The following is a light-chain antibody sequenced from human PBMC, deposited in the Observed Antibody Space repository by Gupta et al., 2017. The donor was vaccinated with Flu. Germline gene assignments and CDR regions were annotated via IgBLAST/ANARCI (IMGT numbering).Light chain of an antibody. CDR1: QSVSSN. V-gene: IGKV3-15*01. J-gene: IGKJ4*01. CDR3: QQYNNWPPLT. Sequence: ATLSVSPGERATLSCRASQSVSSNLAWYQQKPGQAPRLLIYGASTRATGIPARFSGSGSGTEVTLTISSLQSEDFAVYYCQQYNNWPPLTFGGGTKVEIK. CDR2: GAS.